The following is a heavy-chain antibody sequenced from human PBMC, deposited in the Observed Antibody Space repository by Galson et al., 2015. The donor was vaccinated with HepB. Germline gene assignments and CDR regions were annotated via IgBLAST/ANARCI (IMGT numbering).Heavy chain of an antibody. J-gene: IGHJ5*02. CDR3: ARDREYQVPGSSENDP. Sequence: SVKVSCKASGYTFTDNYVHWVRQAPGQGLEWMGRINPTSGGTNYAQKFQGRVTITTDTSITTAHMELSGLTSADTAVYYCARDREYQVPGSSENDPWGRGTLVTVSP. CDR2: INPTSGGT. D-gene: IGHD2-2*01. V-gene: IGHV1-2*06. CDR1: GYTFTDNY.